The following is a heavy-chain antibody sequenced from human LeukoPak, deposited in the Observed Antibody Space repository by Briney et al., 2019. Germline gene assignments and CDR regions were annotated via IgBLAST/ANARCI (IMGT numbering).Heavy chain of an antibody. Sequence: PSETLSLTCTVSGGSINISYWSWIRQPPGKGLEWIGYIYYRGSTNYNPSLKSRVTISVDTSKNQFSLKLSSVTTADTAFYYCARDGSAGFFDYWGQGTLVTVSP. D-gene: IGHD2-15*01. V-gene: IGHV4-59*01. CDR3: ARDGSAGFFDY. J-gene: IGHJ4*02. CDR1: GGSINISY. CDR2: IYYRGST.